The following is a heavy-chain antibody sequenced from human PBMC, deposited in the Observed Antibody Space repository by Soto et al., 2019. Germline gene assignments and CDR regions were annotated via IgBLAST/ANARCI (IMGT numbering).Heavy chain of an antibody. V-gene: IGHV3-21*01. D-gene: IGHD6-13*01. CDR1: GFTFSSYS. J-gene: IGHJ6*02. Sequence: GGSLRLSCAASGFTFSSYSMNWVRQAPGKGLEWVSSISSSSSYIYYADSVKGRFTISRDNAKNSLYLQMNSLRAEDTAVYYCARDGIAAAGALTYYYYGMDVWGQGTTVTVSS. CDR2: ISSSSSYI. CDR3: ARDGIAAAGALTYYYYGMDV.